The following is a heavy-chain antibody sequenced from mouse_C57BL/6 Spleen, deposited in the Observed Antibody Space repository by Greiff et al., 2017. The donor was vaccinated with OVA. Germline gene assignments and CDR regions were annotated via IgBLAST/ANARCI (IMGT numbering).Heavy chain of an antibody. J-gene: IGHJ2*01. CDR3: ARGQITTVVATPFDY. D-gene: IGHD1-1*01. CDR1: GYTFTSYW. CDR2: IDPSDSYT. V-gene: IGHV1-50*01. Sequence: VQLQQSGAELVKPGASVKLSCKASGYTFTSYWMQWVKQRPGQGLEWIGEIDPSDSYTNYNQKFKGKATLTVDTSSSTAYMQLSSLTSEDSAVYYCARGQITTVVATPFDYWGQGTTLTVSS.